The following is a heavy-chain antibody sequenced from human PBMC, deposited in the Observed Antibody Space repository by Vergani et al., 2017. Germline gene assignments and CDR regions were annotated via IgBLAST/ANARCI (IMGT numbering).Heavy chain of an antibody. CDR3: AGQLVRGVMGYGMDV. D-gene: IGHD3-10*01. CDR2: CDPSDSYT. V-gene: IGHV5-10-1*03. J-gene: IGHJ6*02. CDR1: GYSFTLYW. Sequence: EVQLVQSGAEVKKPGESLRLSCQGSGYSFTLYWISWVRPMPGKGLELLGWCDPSDSYTNDSPSFQGHVTISADKSISTAYLQWSSLKAADTAMYYCAGQLVRGVMGYGMDVWGQGTTVTVSS.